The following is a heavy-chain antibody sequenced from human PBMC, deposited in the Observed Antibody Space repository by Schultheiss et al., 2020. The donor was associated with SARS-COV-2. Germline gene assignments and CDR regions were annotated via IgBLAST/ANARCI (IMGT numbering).Heavy chain of an antibody. Sequence: GGSLRLSCAASGFTFSSYAMSWVRQAPGKGLEWVSAISGSGGSTYYADSVKGRFTISRDNSKNTLYLQMNSLRAEDTAVYYCAKPDVVSVLITRIDAFDIWGQGTMVTVSS. V-gene: IGHV3-23*01. CDR2: ISGSGGST. J-gene: IGHJ3*02. D-gene: IGHD3-22*01. CDR3: AKPDVVSVLITRIDAFDI. CDR1: GFTFSSYA.